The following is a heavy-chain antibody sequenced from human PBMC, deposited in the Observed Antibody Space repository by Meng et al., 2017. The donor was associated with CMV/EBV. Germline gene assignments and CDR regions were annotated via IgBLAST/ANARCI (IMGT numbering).Heavy chain of an antibody. CDR1: GFTFSSYS. D-gene: IGHD1-26*01. CDR2: ISSSSYI. Sequence: GGSLRLSCAASGFTFSSYSMNWVRQAPGKGLEWVSSISSSSYIYYADSVKGRFTTSRDNAKNSLYLQMNSLRAEDTAVDYCARGRLGSYSSFDYWGQGTLVTVSS. V-gene: IGHV3-21*01. J-gene: IGHJ4*02. CDR3: ARGRLGSYSSFDY.